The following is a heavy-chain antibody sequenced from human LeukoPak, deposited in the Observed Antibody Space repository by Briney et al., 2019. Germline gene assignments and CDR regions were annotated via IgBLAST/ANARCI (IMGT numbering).Heavy chain of an antibody. CDR2: INPNSGGT. CDR1: GYTFTGYY. D-gene: IGHD6-13*01. CDR3: ARHPPEIAAAADTPYWYFDL. J-gene: IGHJ2*01. Sequence: GASVKVSCKASGYTFTGYYMHWVRQAPGQGLEWMGWINPNSGGTNYAQKFQGWVTMTRDTSISTAYMELSRLRSDDTAVYYCARHPPEIAAAADTPYWYFDLWGRGTLVTVSS. V-gene: IGHV1-2*04.